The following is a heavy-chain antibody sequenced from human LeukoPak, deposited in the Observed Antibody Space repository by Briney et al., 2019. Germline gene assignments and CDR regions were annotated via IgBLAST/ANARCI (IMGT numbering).Heavy chain of an antibody. V-gene: IGHV4-31*03. Sequence: SQTLSLTCTVSGGSISSGGYYWSWIRQHPGKGLEWIGYIYYSGSTNYNPSLKSRVTISVDTSKNQFSLKLSSVTAADTAVYYCARGGAAAGRLLRNWFDPWGQGTLVTVSS. J-gene: IGHJ5*02. D-gene: IGHD6-13*01. CDR2: IYYSGST. CDR1: GGSISSGGYY. CDR3: ARGGAAAGRLLRNWFDP.